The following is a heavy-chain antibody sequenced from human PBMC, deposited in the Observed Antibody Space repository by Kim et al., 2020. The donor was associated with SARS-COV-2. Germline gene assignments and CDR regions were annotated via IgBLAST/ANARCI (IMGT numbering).Heavy chain of an antibody. Sequence: AQKLQGRVPMTTDTSTSTAYMELRGLRSDDTAVYYCARMYYGSGSYYFDYWGQGTLVTVSS. J-gene: IGHJ4*02. CDR3: ARMYYGSGSYYFDY. D-gene: IGHD3-10*01. V-gene: IGHV1-18*01.